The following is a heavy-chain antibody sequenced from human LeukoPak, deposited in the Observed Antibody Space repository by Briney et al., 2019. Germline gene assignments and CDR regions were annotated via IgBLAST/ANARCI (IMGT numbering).Heavy chain of an antibody. Sequence: ASVNVSFTPSGYTFTSYGISWVRQAPGQGLEWMGWIRVYNGDTNYAQKFKGRVTMTTDTSINTAYMELRSLGSDDTAVYYCARGGSRVTTINILDYWGQGTLVTVSS. CDR1: GYTFTSYG. D-gene: IGHD5-24*01. CDR2: IRVYNGDT. J-gene: IGHJ4*02. V-gene: IGHV1-18*01. CDR3: ARGGSRVTTINILDY.